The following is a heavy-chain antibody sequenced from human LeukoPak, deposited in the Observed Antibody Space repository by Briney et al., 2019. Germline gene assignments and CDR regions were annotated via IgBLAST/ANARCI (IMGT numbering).Heavy chain of an antibody. J-gene: IGHJ5*02. D-gene: IGHD5-18*01. V-gene: IGHV3-53*01. CDR3: ARERDTAMAYNWFDP. CDR2: IYSGGST. Sequence: GGSLRLSCAASGFTVSSNYMSWVRQAPGKGLEWVSVIYSGGSTYYADSVKGRFTISRDNSKNTLYLQMNSLRAEDTAVYYCARERDTAMAYNWFDPWGQGTLVTVSS. CDR1: GFTVSSNY.